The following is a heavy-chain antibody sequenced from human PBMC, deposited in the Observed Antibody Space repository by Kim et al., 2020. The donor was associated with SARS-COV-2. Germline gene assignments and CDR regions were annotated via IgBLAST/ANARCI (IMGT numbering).Heavy chain of an antibody. Sequence: SETLSLTCTVSGGSISSSSYYWGWIRQPPGKGLEWIGSIYYSGSTYYNPSLKSRVTISVDTSKNQFSLKLSSVTAADTAVYYCARAPLERAAGTASNWFDPWGQGTLVTVSS. V-gene: IGHV4-39*07. J-gene: IGHJ5*02. CDR3: ARAPLERAAGTASNWFDP. CDR2: IYYSGST. D-gene: IGHD6-13*01. CDR1: GGSISSSSYY.